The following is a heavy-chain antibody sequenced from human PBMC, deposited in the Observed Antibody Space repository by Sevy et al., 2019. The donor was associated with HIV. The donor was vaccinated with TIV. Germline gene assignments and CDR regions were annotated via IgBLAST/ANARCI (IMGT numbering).Heavy chain of an antibody. D-gene: IGHD2-15*01. CDR3: ARAYCSGGSCHSLAY. V-gene: IGHV1-18*01. Sequence: ASVKVSCKASGYTFTSYRIYWVRQAPGQGLEWMGWVSAHNGDTNYVQKVQGRVAMTTDTSTSTAYMELRSLTSDDTAVYYCARAYCSGGSCHSLAYWGQGSLVTVSS. CDR1: GYTFTSYR. J-gene: IGHJ4*02. CDR2: VSAHNGDT.